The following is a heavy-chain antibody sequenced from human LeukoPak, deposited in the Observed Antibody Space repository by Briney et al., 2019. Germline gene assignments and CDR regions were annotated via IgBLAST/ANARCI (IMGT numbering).Heavy chain of an antibody. Sequence: GGSLRLSCAASGFIFSSYGMHWVRQAPGKGLEWVAVISYDGSHKYYADSVKGRFTISRDNSKNTLFLQMYSLRAEDTAVYYCAKGGGNDYYGMDVWGQGTTVTVSS. CDR1: GFIFSSYG. CDR2: ISYDGSHK. V-gene: IGHV3-30*18. D-gene: IGHD6-25*01. CDR3: AKGGGNDYYGMDV. J-gene: IGHJ6*02.